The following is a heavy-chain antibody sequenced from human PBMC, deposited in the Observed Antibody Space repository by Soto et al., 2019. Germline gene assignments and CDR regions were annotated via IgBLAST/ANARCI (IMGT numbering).Heavy chain of an antibody. CDR1: GGSISSGGYS. Sequence: QLQLQESGSGLVKPSQTLSLTCAVSGGSISSGGYSWSWIRQPPGKGLEWIGYIYHSGSTYYNPSLKSRVTISVDRSKNQFSPKPRSVTAADTXXXXXXXXXXXXXXXXDYXXQGTLVTVSS. V-gene: IGHV4-30-2*01. CDR3: XXXXXXXXXXXDY. J-gene: IGHJ4*02. CDR2: IYHSGST.